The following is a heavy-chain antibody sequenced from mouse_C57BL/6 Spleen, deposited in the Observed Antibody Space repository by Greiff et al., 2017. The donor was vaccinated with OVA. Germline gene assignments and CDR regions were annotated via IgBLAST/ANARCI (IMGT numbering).Heavy chain of an antibody. CDR2: IDPSDSYT. D-gene: IGHD1-1*01. J-gene: IGHJ2*01. Sequence: QVHVKQPGAELVKPGASVKLSCKASGYTFTSYWMQWVKQRPGQGLEWIGEIDPSDSYTNYNQKFKGKATLTVDTSSSTAYMQLSSLTSEDSAVYYCARGVTTVVAYFDYWGQGTTLTVSS. CDR3: ARGVTTVVAYFDY. CDR1: GYTFTSYW. V-gene: IGHV1-50*01.